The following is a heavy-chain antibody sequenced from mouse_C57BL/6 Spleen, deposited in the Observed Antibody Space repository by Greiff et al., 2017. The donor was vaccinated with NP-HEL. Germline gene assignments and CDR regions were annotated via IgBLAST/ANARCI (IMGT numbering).Heavy chain of an antibody. Sequence: EVQLQQSGPGLVKPSQSLSLTCSVTGYSITSGYYWNWIRQFPGNKLEWMGYISYDGSNNYNPSLKNRISITRDTSKNQFFLKLNSVTTEDTATYYCARGGSGPFGYWGQGTTLTVSS. D-gene: IGHD3-2*02. J-gene: IGHJ2*01. V-gene: IGHV3-6*01. CDR2: ISYDGSN. CDR1: GYSITSGYY. CDR3: ARGGSGPFGY.